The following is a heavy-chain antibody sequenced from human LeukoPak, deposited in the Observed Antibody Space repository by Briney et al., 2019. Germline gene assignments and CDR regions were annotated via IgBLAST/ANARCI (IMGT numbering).Heavy chain of an antibody. J-gene: IGHJ4*02. CDR2: LFYSGST. V-gene: IGHV4-59*01. CDR3: ATVAVIRGVTYFDY. Sequence: SSETMSLTCSVSGGSISSYYWSWVRQPPGKGLEWIAYLFYSGSTDYNPSLESRVTISVDTSKNQFSLKLRSVTAADTAVYYCATVAVIRGVTYFDYWGQGTLVTVSS. D-gene: IGHD3-10*01. CDR1: GGSISSYY.